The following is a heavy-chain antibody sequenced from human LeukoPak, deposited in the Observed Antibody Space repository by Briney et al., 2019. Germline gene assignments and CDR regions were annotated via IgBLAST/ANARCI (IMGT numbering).Heavy chain of an antibody. J-gene: IGHJ3*02. Sequence: GGSLRLSCAASGFTFSSYAMSWVRQAPGKGLEWVSAISGSGGSTYYADSVKGRFTISRDNSKNTLYLQMNSLRAEDTAVYYCATRRDYDSSGYLPLAFDIWGQGTMVTVSS. CDR2: ISGSGGST. CDR3: ATRRDYDSSGYLPLAFDI. D-gene: IGHD3-22*01. CDR1: GFTFSSYA. V-gene: IGHV3-23*01.